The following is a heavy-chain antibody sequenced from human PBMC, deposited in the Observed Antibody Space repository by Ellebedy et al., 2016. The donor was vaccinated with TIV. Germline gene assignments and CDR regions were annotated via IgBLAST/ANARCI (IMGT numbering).Heavy chain of an antibody. J-gene: IGHJ4*02. CDR3: ARHVKSRYYLDY. Sequence: SETLSLTXTVSGDSISGSTYYWDWIRQPPGKGLEWIGSIYYSGNTYYNPSLKSRVTISVDTSKNQFSLKLSSVTAADTAVYYCARHVKSRYYLDYWGQGTLVTVSS. CDR2: IYYSGNT. V-gene: IGHV4-39*01. CDR1: GDSISGSTYY.